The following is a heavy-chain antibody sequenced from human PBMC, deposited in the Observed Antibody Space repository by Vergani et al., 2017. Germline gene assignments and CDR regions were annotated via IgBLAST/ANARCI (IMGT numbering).Heavy chain of an antibody. CDR2: INPSGGST. V-gene: IGHV1-46*01. CDR1: GYTFTSYY. CDR3: ARDCGRTMIADY. J-gene: IGHJ4*02. Sequence: QVQLVQSGAEVKKPGASVKVSCKASGYTFTSYYMHWVRQAPGQGLEWRGIINPSGGSTSYAPKLQGRVTMTRDTYTSTVYMELRGLSSEDTAVYYCARDCGRTMIADYWGQGTLVTVSS. D-gene: IGHD3-22*01.